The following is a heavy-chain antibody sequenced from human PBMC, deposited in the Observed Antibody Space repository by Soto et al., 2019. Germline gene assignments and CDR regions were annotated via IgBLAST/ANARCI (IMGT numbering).Heavy chain of an antibody. CDR3: AKAQSAYSYGFYDY. CDR1: GFSFSNYADYA. Sequence: DVQLLESGGGLVQPGGSLRLSCAASGFSFSNYADYAMSWVRQAPGKGLEWVSVISGPGDSTYYADSVKGHFTISRDNSNIRLYLQMNSLRAEDTAVYYCAKAQSAYSYGFYDYWGQGTLVTVSS. CDR2: ISGPGDST. J-gene: IGHJ4*02. D-gene: IGHD5-18*01. V-gene: IGHV3-23*01.